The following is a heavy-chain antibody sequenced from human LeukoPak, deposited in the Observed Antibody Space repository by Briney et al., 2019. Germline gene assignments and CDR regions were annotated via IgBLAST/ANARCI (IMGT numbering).Heavy chain of an antibody. J-gene: IGHJ4*02. CDR2: ISSDGNTK. CDR1: GFTFSSYA. V-gene: IGHV3-30-3*02. Sequence: GGSLRLSCAASGFTFSSYAMHWVRQAPGKGLAWVAVISSDGNTKFYADSVQGRFTISRDNSKNTLYLQMNSLRVEDTAVYYCAKRLVPAARPSGFDYWGQGTLVTVSS. D-gene: IGHD2-2*02. CDR3: AKRLVPAARPSGFDY.